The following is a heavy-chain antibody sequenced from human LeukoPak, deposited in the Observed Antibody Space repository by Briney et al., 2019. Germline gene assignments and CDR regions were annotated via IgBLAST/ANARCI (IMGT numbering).Heavy chain of an antibody. D-gene: IGHD3-9*01. Sequence: SETLSLTCTVSGGSISSYYWSWIRQPPGKGLEWIGYIYYSGSTNYNPSLKSRVTISVDTSKNQFSLKLSSVTAAGTAVYYCARTSGVSNYDILTGSNWFDPWGQGTLVTVSS. J-gene: IGHJ5*02. CDR2: IYYSGST. V-gene: IGHV4-59*01. CDR1: GGSISSYY. CDR3: ARTSGVSNYDILTGSNWFDP.